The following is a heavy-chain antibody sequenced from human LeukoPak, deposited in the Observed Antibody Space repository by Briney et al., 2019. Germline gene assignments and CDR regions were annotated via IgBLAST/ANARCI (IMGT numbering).Heavy chain of an antibody. CDR2: INHSGST. J-gene: IGHJ4*02. D-gene: IGHD3-10*01. Sequence: SGTLSLTCAVYGGSFSGYYWSWIRQPPGKGLEWIGEINHSGSTNYNPSLKSRVTISVDTSKNQFSLKLSSVTAADTAVYYCASPGATYYNGSGSFFYWGQGTLVTVSS. CDR1: GGSFSGYY. V-gene: IGHV4-34*01. CDR3: ASPGATYYNGSGSFFY.